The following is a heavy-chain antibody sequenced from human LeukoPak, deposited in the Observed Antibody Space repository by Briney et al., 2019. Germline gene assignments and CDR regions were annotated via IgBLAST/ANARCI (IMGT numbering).Heavy chain of an antibody. CDR2: INWNGGST. D-gene: IGHD6-19*01. Sequence: PGGSLRLSCAASGFTLDDYGMSWVRQAPGKGLEWVSGINWNGGSTGYADSVKGRFTISRDNAKDSLYLQMNSLKADDTAVYYCTRGAGTGWRFDSWGQGTLVTVSS. V-gene: IGHV3-20*04. CDR3: TRGAGTGWRFDS. J-gene: IGHJ4*02. CDR1: GFTLDDYG.